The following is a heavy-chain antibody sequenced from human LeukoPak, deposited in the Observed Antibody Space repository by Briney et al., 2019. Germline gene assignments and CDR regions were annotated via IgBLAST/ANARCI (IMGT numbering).Heavy chain of an antibody. D-gene: IGHD3-16*02. CDR1: GGTFSRYA. J-gene: IGHJ4*02. CDR2: LTPIFGTA. CDR3: ARDWLYGDDYVWGSYRLTDY. Sequence: SVKLSCKASGGTFSRYATSWVRQAPGQGLEGMGGLTPIFGTANYTQKSQGRVTITADESTSTAYMELSSLRSEDTAVYYCARDWLYGDDYVWGSYRLTDYWGQGTLVTVSS. V-gene: IGHV1-69*13.